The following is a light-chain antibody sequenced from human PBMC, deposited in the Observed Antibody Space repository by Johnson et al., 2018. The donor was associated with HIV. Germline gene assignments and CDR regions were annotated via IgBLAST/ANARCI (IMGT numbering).Light chain of an antibody. CDR1: SFNIGNNY. CDR3: GTWDSSLSAFYV. J-gene: IGLJ1*01. CDR2: ENN. Sequence: QSVLSQPPSVSAAPGQKVTISCSGSSFNIGNNYVSWYQQLPGTAPKLLIYENNKRPSGIPDRFSGSKSGTSATLGLTGLQTGDEADYYCGTWDSSLSAFYVFGTGTKVTVL. V-gene: IGLV1-51*02.